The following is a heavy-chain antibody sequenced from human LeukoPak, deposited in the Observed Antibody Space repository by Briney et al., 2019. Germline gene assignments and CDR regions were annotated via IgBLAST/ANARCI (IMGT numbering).Heavy chain of an antibody. D-gene: IGHD3-22*01. J-gene: IGHJ3*02. CDR1: GFTVSNNY. Sequence: PGGSLRLSCAASGFTVSNNYMNWVRQAPGKGLEWVSVMYSGGTTYYADSVKGRFSISRDKSKNTVFLQMSRLKAEDTAVYYCASPSSGQSFDIWGQGTTVTVSS. CDR2: MYSGGTT. V-gene: IGHV3-53*01. CDR3: ASPSSGQSFDI.